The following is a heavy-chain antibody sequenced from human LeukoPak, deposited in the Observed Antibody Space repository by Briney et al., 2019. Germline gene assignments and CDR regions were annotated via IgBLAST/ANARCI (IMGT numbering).Heavy chain of an antibody. D-gene: IGHD2-2*01. Sequence: ASVKVSCKASGYTFTGYYLHWVRQAPGQGLEWMGWINFNSGDTRYAQEFQGRVTITRDTSITTAYMELSGLRSDDTAVYYCAREASKYHDYWGLGTLVTVSS. CDR1: GYTFTGYY. CDR2: INFNSGDT. V-gene: IGHV1-2*02. J-gene: IGHJ4*02. CDR3: AREASKYHDY.